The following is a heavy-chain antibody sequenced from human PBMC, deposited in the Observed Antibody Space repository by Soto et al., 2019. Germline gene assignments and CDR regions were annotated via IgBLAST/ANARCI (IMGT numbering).Heavy chain of an antibody. Sequence: EVQLVESGGGLVQPGGSLRLSCAASVFTVSSNYMSWVRQAPGKGLEWVSVIYSGGSTYYADSVKGRFTISRDNSKNTLYLQMNSLRAEDTAVYYCARGGSYGGNSEGEIDYWGQGTLVTVSS. CDR3: ARGGSYGGNSEGEIDY. CDR2: IYSGGST. D-gene: IGHD4-17*01. V-gene: IGHV3-66*01. J-gene: IGHJ4*02. CDR1: VFTVSSNY.